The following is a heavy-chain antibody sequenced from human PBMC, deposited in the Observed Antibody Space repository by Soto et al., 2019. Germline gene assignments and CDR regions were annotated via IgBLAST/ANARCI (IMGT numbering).Heavy chain of an antibody. CDR2: IYPGDSDT. J-gene: IGHJ6*02. CDR1: GYSFTSYW. V-gene: IGHV5-51*01. CDR3: ARQSPTPGYYYFSYGMDV. D-gene: IGHD4-17*01. Sequence: PGESLKISCKGSGYSFTSYWIGWVRQMPGKGLEWMGIIYPGDSDTRYSPSFQGQVTISADKSISTASLQWSSLKASDTAVYYCARQSPTPGYYYFSYGMDVWGQGTTVTVS.